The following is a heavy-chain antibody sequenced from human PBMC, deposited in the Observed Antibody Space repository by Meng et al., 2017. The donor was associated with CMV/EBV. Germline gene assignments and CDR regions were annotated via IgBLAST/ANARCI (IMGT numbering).Heavy chain of an antibody. D-gene: IGHD6-13*01. V-gene: IGHV3-20*04. CDR1: GFTFDDYG. J-gene: IGHJ3*02. Sequence: GESLKISCAASGFTFDDYGMSWVRQAPGKGLEWVSGINWNGGSTGYADSVKGRFTISRDNAKNSLYLQMNSLRAEDTALYYCVRGGRYSSTDAFDIWGQGTMVTVSS. CDR3: VRGGRYSSTDAFDI. CDR2: INWNGGST.